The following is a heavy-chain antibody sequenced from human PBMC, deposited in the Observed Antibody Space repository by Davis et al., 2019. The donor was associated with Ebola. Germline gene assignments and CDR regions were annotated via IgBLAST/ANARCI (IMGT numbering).Heavy chain of an antibody. Sequence: GESLKISCKGSGYSFTSYWIGWVRQMPGKGLEWMGIIYPGDSDTKYSPSFQGQVTISADKSISTAYLQWSSLKASDTAMYYYVRREFGYYYNVDVWGKGTTVTVSS. D-gene: IGHD3-10*01. CDR1: GYSFTSYW. CDR3: VRREFGYYYNVDV. CDR2: IYPGDSDT. V-gene: IGHV5-51*01. J-gene: IGHJ6*04.